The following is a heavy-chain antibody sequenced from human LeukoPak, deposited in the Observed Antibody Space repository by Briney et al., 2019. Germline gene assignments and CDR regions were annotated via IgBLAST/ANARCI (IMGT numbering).Heavy chain of an antibody. CDR1: GGSISSYY. Sequence: ASETLSLTCTVSGGSISSYYWSWIRQPPGKGLEWIGYIYYSGSTNYNPSLKSRVTISVDTSKNQFSLKLSSVTAADTAVYYCASQRLAAAGFVYWGQGTLVTVSS. D-gene: IGHD6-13*01. CDR2: IYYSGST. V-gene: IGHV4-59*01. J-gene: IGHJ4*02. CDR3: ASQRLAAAGFVY.